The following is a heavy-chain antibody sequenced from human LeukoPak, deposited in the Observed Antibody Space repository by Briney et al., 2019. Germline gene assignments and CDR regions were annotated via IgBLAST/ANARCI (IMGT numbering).Heavy chain of an antibody. CDR2: IYTTGST. CDR1: GGSISSYY. CDR3: ATQIAGAGKAGFDY. J-gene: IGHJ4*02. V-gene: IGHV4-4*07. Sequence: SETLSLTCTVSGGSISSYYWTWIRQPAGKGLEWIGRIYTTGSTKYNPTLTSPATMSVYTSQNQFSLKLSSVTAADTAVYYCATQIAGAGKAGFDYWGQGTLVTVSS. D-gene: IGHD6-19*01.